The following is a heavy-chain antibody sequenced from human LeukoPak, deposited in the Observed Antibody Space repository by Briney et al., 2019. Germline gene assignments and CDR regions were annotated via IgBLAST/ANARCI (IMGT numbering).Heavy chain of an antibody. J-gene: IGHJ4*02. CDR2: IRGKPNSYAT. V-gene: IGHV3-73*01. Sequence: PGGSLRLSCAASGFTFNGSSLQWVRQASGKGLEWLGRIRGKPNSYATAYAASVKSRFTISRDDSKNTAYLQMNSLKTEDTAVYYCTSNDFWSTYWGQGTLVTVSS. D-gene: IGHD3-3*01. CDR1: GFTFNGSS. CDR3: TSNDFWSTY.